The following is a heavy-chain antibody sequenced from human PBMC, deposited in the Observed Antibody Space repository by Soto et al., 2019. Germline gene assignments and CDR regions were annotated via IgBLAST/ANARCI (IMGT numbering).Heavy chain of an antibody. CDR3: AREVERDRFDP. Sequence: KSSETLSLTCAVSGGSISSGGYSWSWIRQPPGKGLEWIGYIYHSGSTYYNPSLKSRVTISVDRSKNQFSLKLSSVTAADTAVYYCAREVERDRFDPWGQGTLVTVSS. CDR2: IYHSGST. CDR1: GGSISSGGYS. V-gene: IGHV4-30-2*01. J-gene: IGHJ5*02.